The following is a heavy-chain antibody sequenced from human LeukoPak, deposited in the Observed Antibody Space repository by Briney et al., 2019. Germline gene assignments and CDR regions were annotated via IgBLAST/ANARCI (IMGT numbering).Heavy chain of an antibody. J-gene: IGHJ5*02. CDR2: MNPNSGNT. V-gene: IGHV1-8*01. D-gene: IGHD3-10*01. CDR3: ARTVRLLMGGLMVRGVISPNWFDP. Sequence: APVKVSCKASGYTFTSYDINWVRQATGKGLEWMGWMNPNSGNTGYAQKFQGRVTMTRNTSISTAYMDLSSLRSEDTAVYYCARTVRLLMGGLMVRGVISPNWFDPWGQGTLVTVSS. CDR1: GYTFTSYD.